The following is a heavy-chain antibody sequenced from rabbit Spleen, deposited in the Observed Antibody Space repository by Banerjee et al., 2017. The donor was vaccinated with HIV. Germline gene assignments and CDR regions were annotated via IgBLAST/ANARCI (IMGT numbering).Heavy chain of an antibody. J-gene: IGHJ4*01. CDR3: ARDFPNNVWGEFNL. Sequence: QSLEESGGGLVQPGASLTLTCTASGFSFTSGYDMCWVRQATGKGLEWIGCVYIIGGTTDYASWVNGRFTISRDNAQNTMDLQMNSLTAADTATYFCARDFPNNVWGEFNLWGPGTLVTVS. V-gene: IGHV1S40*01. CDR1: GFSFTSGYD. D-gene: IGHD4-1*01. CDR2: VYIIGGTT.